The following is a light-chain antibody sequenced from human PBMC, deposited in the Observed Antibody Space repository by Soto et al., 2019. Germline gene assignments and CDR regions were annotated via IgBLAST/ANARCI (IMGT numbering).Light chain of an antibody. CDR2: GAS. CDR1: QSVSSN. CDR3: QQYDNWPPLT. J-gene: IGKJ4*02. Sequence: EIVMTQSPATLSVSPGERATLSCKASQSVSSNLAWYQQKPGQAPRLLIYGASTRAAGIPDRFSGSGSATEFTLTISSLQSEDFAAYYCQQYDNWPPLTFGGGTTVDIK. V-gene: IGKV3-15*01.